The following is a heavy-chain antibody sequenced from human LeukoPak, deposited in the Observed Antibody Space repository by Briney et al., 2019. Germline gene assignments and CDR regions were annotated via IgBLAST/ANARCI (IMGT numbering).Heavy chain of an antibody. CDR3: ARGVNYDFWSGYREYNWFDR. D-gene: IGHD3-3*01. CDR2: IYYSGST. Sequence: KPSETLSLTCTVSGGSISSYYWSWIRQPPGKGLEWIGYIYYSGSTNYNPSLKSRVTISVDTSKNQFSLKLSSVTAADTDVYYCARGVNYDFWSGYREYNWFDRWGQGTLVTVSS. J-gene: IGHJ5*02. CDR1: GGSISSYY. V-gene: IGHV4-59*01.